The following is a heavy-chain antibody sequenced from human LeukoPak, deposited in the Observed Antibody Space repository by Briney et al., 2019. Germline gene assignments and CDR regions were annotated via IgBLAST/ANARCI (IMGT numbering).Heavy chain of an antibody. J-gene: IGHJ4*02. CDR2: IYYSGST. D-gene: IGHD3-22*01. Sequence: SETLSLTCTVSGGSISSSSYYWGWIRQPPGKGLEWIGSIYYSGSTYYNPSLKSRVTISVDTSKNQFSLKLSSVTAADTAVYYRARRGYYDSSGYYPGQFDYWGQGTLVTVSS. V-gene: IGHV4-39*07. CDR1: GGSISSSSYY. CDR3: ARRGYYDSSGYYPGQFDY.